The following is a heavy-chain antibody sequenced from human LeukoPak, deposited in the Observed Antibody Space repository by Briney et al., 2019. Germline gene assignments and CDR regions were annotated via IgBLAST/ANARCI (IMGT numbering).Heavy chain of an antibody. J-gene: IGHJ3*02. CDR2: IFNNGNT. Sequence: SETLSLTCTVSGGSIATSYWGWIRRPPGKGLEWIGYIFNNGNTKYSPSLWSRVTISLDTSKNQFSLRLNSVTAADTAVYHCARDVRYYGSSGYYAFDIWGQGTTVTVSS. CDR3: ARDVRYYGSSGYYAFDI. CDR1: GGSIATSY. V-gene: IGHV4-59*01. D-gene: IGHD3-22*01.